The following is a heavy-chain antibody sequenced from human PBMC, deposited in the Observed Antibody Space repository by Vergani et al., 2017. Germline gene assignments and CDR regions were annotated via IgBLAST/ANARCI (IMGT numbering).Heavy chain of an antibody. CDR1: GFTFSDYY. CDR2: ISSSSSYI. CDR3: AREGQLSVYTHSPMDV. J-gene: IGHJ6*02. V-gene: IGHV3-11*06. D-gene: IGHD3-16*01. Sequence: QVQLVESGGGLVKPGGSLRLSCAASGFTFSDYYMSWIRQAPGKGLEWVSYISSSSSYIYYADSVKGRFTISRDNAKNTLYLQMNSLRAEDTAVYYCAREGQLSVYTHSPMDVWGQGTTVTVSS.